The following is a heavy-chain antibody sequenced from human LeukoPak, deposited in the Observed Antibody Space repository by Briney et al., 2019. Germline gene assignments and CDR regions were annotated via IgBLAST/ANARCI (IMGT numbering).Heavy chain of an antibody. V-gene: IGHV1-69*05. D-gene: IGHD2-2*02. J-gene: IGHJ6*03. CDR1: GGTFSSYA. CDR2: IIPIFGTA. Sequence: VASVKVSCKASGGTFSSYAISWVRQAPGQGLEWMGGIIPIFGTANYAQKFQGRVTITTDESTSTAYMELSSLRSEDTAVYYCARVREDIVVVPAAIRPDPYYYYYMDVWGKGTTVTVSS. CDR3: ARVREDIVVVPAAIRPDPYYYYYMDV.